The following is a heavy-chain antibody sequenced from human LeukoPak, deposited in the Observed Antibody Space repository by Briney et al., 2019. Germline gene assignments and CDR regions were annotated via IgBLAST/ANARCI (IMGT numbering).Heavy chain of an antibody. D-gene: IGHD7-27*01. Sequence: ASVKVSCKASGYPFTGYYLHWIRQAPGQGLEYMGRINPNNGGTNYAQKFQDRVTMTRDTSISTAYMELTRLRSDDTAVYYCLRDLWVKDWGDLDHWGQGTLVTVSS. CDR1: GYPFTGYY. CDR3: LRDLWVKDWGDLDH. J-gene: IGHJ4*02. V-gene: IGHV1-2*06. CDR2: INPNNGGT.